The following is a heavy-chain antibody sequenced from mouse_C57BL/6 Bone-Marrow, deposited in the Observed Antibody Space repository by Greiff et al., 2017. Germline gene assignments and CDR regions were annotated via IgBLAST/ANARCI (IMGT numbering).Heavy chain of an antibody. CDR3: ARRGYYGSRAFAY. Sequence: QVQLKQSGAELARPGASVKLSCKASGYTFTSYGISWVKQRTGQGLEWIGEIYPRSGNTYYNEKFKGKATLTADKSSSTAYMELRSLTSEDSAVYFCARRGYYGSRAFAYWGQGTLVTVSA. V-gene: IGHV1-81*01. CDR2: IYPRSGNT. D-gene: IGHD1-1*01. CDR1: GYTFTSYG. J-gene: IGHJ3*01.